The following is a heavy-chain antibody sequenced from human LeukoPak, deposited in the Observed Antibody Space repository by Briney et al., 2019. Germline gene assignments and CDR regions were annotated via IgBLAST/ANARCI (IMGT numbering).Heavy chain of an antibody. D-gene: IGHD1-26*01. V-gene: IGHV3-21*01. J-gene: IGHJ5*02. CDR1: GFTFSSYG. CDR2: ISSSSSYI. CDR3: ARRGELLRDNWLDP. Sequence: GRSLRLSCAASGFTFSSYGMPSVRQAPGKGLEWVSFISSSSSYIYYADSVKGRFTISRDNAKNSMYLQMSSLRAEDTAVYYCARRGELLRDNWLDPWGQGALVTVSS.